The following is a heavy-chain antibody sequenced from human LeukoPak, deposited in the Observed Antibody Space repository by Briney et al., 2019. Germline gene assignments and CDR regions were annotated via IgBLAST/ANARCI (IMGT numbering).Heavy chain of an antibody. J-gene: IGHJ5*02. CDR3: AKDSYYDILTGYLFP. V-gene: IGHV3-9*01. CDR2: ISWNSGSI. CDR1: GFTFDDYA. Sequence: GGSLRPSCAASGFTFDDYAMHWVRQAPGKGLEWVSGISWNSGSIGYADSVKGRFTISRDNAKNSLYLQMNSLRAEDTALYYCAKDSYYDILTGYLFPWGQGTLVTVSS. D-gene: IGHD3-9*01.